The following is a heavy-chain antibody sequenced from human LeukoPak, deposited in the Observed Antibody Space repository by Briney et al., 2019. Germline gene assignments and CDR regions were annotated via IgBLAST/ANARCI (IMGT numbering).Heavy chain of an antibody. CDR2: VSSTSSTI. V-gene: IGHV3-48*04. J-gene: IGHJ4*02. CDR1: GFTFNSYS. D-gene: IGHD1-26*01. Sequence: PGGSLRLSCAASGFTFNSYSMNWVRQAPGKGLEWVSYVSSTSSTIYYADSVKGRFTISRDNAKNSLYLQMNSLRAEDTAVYYCARESGGSYFDYWGQGTLVTVSS. CDR3: ARESGGSYFDY.